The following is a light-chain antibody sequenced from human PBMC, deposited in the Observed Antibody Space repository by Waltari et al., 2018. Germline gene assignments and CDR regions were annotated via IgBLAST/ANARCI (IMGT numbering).Light chain of an antibody. CDR2: WAS. CDR3: QQYYITPPT. J-gene: IGKJ1*01. Sequence: DIVMTQSPDSLTVSLGERATVHGKSSQSVLSSSNNKNSLAWYQQKPGQPPKLLIYWASTRGSGVPDRFSGSGSGTDFTLTISSLQAEDVAVYYCQQYYITPPTFGQGTKVEIK. CDR1: QSVLSSSNNKNS. V-gene: IGKV4-1*01.